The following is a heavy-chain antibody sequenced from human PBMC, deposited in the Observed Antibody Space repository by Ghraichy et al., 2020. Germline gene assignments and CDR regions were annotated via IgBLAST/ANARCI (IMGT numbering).Heavy chain of an antibody. Sequence: GGSLRLSCAASGFTFRDHSMSWIRQAPGKGLEWVSLISRRGRDTNYADSVRGRFTISRDDAKSSLYLQLNTLRVEDTAIYYCVREGQELGKSGFDLWGRGALVTVSS. V-gene: IGHV3-11*06. CDR2: ISRRGRDT. D-gene: IGHD1-7*01. CDR1: GFTFRDHS. CDR3: VREGQELGKSGFDL. J-gene: IGHJ5*02.